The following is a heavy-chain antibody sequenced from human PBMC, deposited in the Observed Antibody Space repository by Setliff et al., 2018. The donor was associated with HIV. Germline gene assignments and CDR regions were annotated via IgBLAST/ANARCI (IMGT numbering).Heavy chain of an antibody. CDR1: GYSISSGYY. CDR3: ARLGYYNFWSGYWTDY. J-gene: IGHJ4*01. Sequence: SETLSLTCTVSGYSISSGYYWGWIRQHPGKGLVWIGSIYHCGSTNQNPSLKSRVTISLDMSKNQFSLKLNSVTAADTATYYCARLGYYNFWSGYWTDYWGHGTLVTVSS. D-gene: IGHD3-3*01. CDR2: IYHCGST. V-gene: IGHV4-38-2*02.